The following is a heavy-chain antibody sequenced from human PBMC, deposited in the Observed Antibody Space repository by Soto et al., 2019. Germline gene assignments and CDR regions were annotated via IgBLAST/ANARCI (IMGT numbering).Heavy chain of an antibody. J-gene: IGHJ6*03. D-gene: IGHD5-12*01. CDR1: GYRFSDYY. V-gene: IGHV1-2*02. Sequence: QVQLVQSGAEVKKPGASVTVSCKASGYRFSDYYLHWVRQAPGQGPEWMGWMNPNSGDTKYAQKFKGRVTLTRDTSVRTAFMELNWLKSDDTAVYYYSRESGGATATLDYYYFYMDVWGIGTTVTASS. CDR2: MNPNSGDT. CDR3: SRESGGATATLDYYYFYMDV.